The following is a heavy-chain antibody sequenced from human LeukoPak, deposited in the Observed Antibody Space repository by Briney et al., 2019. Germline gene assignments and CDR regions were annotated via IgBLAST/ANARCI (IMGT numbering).Heavy chain of an antibody. CDR2: ISYDGSNK. J-gene: IGHJ4*02. D-gene: IGHD6-19*01. CDR1: GFTFSSYA. CDR3: ARDLGYSSGWYGGSYYFDY. Sequence: GGSLRLSCAASGFTFSSYAMHWVRQAPGKGLEWVAVISYDGSNKYYADSVKGRFTISRDNSKNTLYLQMNSLRAEDTAVYYCARDLGYSSGWYGGSYYFDYWGQGTLVAVSS. V-gene: IGHV3-30*04.